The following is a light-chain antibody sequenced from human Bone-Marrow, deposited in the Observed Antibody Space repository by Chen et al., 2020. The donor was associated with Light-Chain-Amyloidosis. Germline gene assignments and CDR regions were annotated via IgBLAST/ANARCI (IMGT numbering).Light chain of an antibody. V-gene: IGLV2-8*01. J-gene: IGLJ3*02. Sequence: QSALSQPPSASGSPGQSVTISCTGDSMDVGVYNYVSWYQQFPGKAPNLIIYEVTKRPSGVPDRFSGSEYGNTASLIVAGLQAEDEADYCCTSYSGNYNWVLFGGGTKLTVL. CDR2: EVT. CDR3: TSYSGNYNWVL. CDR1: SMDVGVYNY.